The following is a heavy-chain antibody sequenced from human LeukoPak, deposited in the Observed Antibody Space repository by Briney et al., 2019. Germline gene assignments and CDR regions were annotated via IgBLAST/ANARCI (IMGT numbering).Heavy chain of an antibody. D-gene: IGHD3-10*01. Sequence: GESLKISCKGSGYSFTSYWIGWVRQMPGKGLEWMGIIYPGDSDTRYNPSFQGQVTISADKSISTAYLQWSSLKASDTAMYYCARQYYYGSGSQKYFDYWGQGTLVTVSS. CDR3: ARQYYYGSGSQKYFDY. V-gene: IGHV5-51*01. CDR1: GYSFTSYW. CDR2: IYPGDSDT. J-gene: IGHJ4*02.